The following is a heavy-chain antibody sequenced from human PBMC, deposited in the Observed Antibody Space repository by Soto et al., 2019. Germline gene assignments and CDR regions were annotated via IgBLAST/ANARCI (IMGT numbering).Heavy chain of an antibody. V-gene: IGHV1-3*01. CDR2: ISADNGNI. CDR1: GYSFTSFA. CDR3: ARWRGGLDY. J-gene: IGHJ4*02. Sequence: QVQLVQSGAEVKKPGASVKVSCKASGYSFTSFALHWVRQAPGQRLVWMGWISADNGNIEYSQKFQGRVTITRDTSASPAYMELSSLRSADTAVYYSARWRGGLDYWGRGTLVTVSS. D-gene: IGHD3-10*01.